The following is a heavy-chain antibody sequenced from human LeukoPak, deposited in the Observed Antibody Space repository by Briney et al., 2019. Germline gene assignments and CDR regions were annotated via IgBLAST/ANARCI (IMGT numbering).Heavy chain of an antibody. CDR1: GGSISSYY. V-gene: IGHV4-59*12. CDR2: IYYSGST. Sequence: SETLSLTCTVSGGSISSYYWSWIRQPPGKGLEWIGYIYYSGSTNYNPSLKSRVTISVDTSKNQFSLKLSSVTAADTAVYYCAREHYYDSSGYYYYGMDVWGQGTTVTVSS. D-gene: IGHD3-22*01. J-gene: IGHJ6*02. CDR3: AREHYYDSSGYYYYGMDV.